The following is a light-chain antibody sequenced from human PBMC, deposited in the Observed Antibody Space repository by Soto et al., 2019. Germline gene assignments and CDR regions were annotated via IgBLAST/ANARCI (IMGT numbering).Light chain of an antibody. J-gene: IGLJ3*02. CDR1: SGHISYT. V-gene: IGLV4-69*01. CDR2: LDSDGSH. CDR3: QTWATGPDWV. Sequence: QPVLTQSPSASASLGASVKLTCTLSSGHISYTIVGHQQQQDTGPRYLINLDSDGSHYKGDGIPDRFSGSSSGAERYLTISSLQSEDEADYYCQTWATGPDWVFGGGTKLTVL.